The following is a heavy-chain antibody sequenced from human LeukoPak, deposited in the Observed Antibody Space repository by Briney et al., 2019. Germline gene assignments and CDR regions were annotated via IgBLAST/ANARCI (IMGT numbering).Heavy chain of an antibody. CDR1: EFILSSYT. D-gene: IGHD3-3*01. J-gene: IGHJ6*02. Sequence: GGSLRLSCEASEFILSSYTMSWVRQAPGNGLEWVSSISGNGAHPYYADSVRGRFTISRDSSKNTLYLQMNSLRAEDTAVYYCARTLRFFRFLDVWGQGTTVTVSS. CDR2: ISGNGAHP. V-gene: IGHV3-23*01. CDR3: ARTLRFFRFLDV.